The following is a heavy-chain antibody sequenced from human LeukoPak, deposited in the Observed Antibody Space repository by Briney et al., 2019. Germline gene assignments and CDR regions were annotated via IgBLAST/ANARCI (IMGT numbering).Heavy chain of an antibody. D-gene: IGHD2-15*01. J-gene: IGHJ4*02. V-gene: IGHV4-59*01. CDR1: GGSISNYY. CDR3: ARISGAGYDERGGFDY. Sequence: SETLSLTCTVSGGSISNYYWSWIRQPPGKGLEWIGYIYYSGSTGYNPSLKSRVTISLDTSKNQFSLKLNSVTAADTAVYYCARISGAGYDERGGFDYWGQGTLVTVSS. CDR2: IYYSGST.